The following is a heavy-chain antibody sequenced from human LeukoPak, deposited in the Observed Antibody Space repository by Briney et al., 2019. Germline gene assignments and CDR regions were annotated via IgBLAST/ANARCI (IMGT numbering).Heavy chain of an antibody. D-gene: IGHD1-26*01. Sequence: SETLSFTCTVSGYSISSGYYWGWIRQPPGKGLEWIGSIYHSGSTYYNPSLKSRVTISVDTSKNQFSLKLSSVTAAHTAVYYCARDSGTDPWGPGTLVTVSS. CDR1: GYSISSGYY. J-gene: IGHJ5*02. CDR3: ARDSGTDP. V-gene: IGHV4-38-2*02. CDR2: IYHSGST.